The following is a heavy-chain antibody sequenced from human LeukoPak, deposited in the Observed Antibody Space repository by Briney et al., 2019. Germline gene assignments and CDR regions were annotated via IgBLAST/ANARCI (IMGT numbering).Heavy chain of an antibody. CDR2: ISGSGGST. D-gene: IGHD2-2*01. Sequence: PGGSLRLSCAASGFTFSSYGMSWVRQAPGKGLEWVSAISGSGGSTYYADSVKGRFTISRDNSKNTLYLQMNSLRAEDTAVYYCAKRGYQLLAFGNWYMDVWGKGTTVTISS. CDR1: GFTFSSYG. CDR3: AKRGYQLLAFGNWYMDV. V-gene: IGHV3-23*01. J-gene: IGHJ6*03.